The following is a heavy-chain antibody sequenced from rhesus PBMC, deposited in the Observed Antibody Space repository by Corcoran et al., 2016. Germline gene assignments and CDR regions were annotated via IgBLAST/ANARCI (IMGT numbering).Heavy chain of an antibody. CDR2: IYGGAGIT. CDR1: GGSVSSNF. D-gene: IGHD2-39*01. V-gene: IGHV4-147*01. Sequence: QVQLQESGPGLVKPSETLSLTCAGSGGSVSSNFWSWIRQPPGKGLEWIGRIYGGAGITHYIPSLTRRVTLSSDTSKNQFSLKLTSVTAADTAVYFCAREVGRGFDYWGQGVLVTVSS. J-gene: IGHJ4*01. CDR3: AREVGRGFDY.